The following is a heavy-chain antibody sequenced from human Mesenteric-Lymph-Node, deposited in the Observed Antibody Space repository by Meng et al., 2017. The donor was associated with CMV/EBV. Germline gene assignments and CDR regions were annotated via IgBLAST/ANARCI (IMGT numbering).Heavy chain of an antibody. J-gene: IGHJ4*02. CDR1: AYTFTSYG. CDR3: ARGFYNWNHQHPNDY. D-gene: IGHD1-14*01. CDR2: MNPNSGNT. V-gene: IGHV1-8*02. Sequence: ASVKVSCKASAYTFTSYGISWVRQATGQGLEWMGWMNPNSGNTGYAQKFQGRVTMTRNTSISTAYMEVSSLRSEDTAVYYCARGFYNWNHQHPNDYWGQGTLVTVSS.